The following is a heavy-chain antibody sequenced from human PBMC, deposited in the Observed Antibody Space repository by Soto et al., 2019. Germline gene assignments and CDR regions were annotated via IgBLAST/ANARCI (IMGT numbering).Heavy chain of an antibody. CDR2: VSENGGVT. J-gene: IGHJ4*02. D-gene: IGHD1-1*01. V-gene: IGHV3-23*01. Sequence: GGSLRLSCAASGIILSNHAMTWVRQAPGKGLEWVSSVSENGGVTYYADSVKGRFTISRDNSRNTLYLQMNNLRAEDTAVYYCVPGSSGTRGEDSWGPGALVTVS. CDR1: GIILSNHA. CDR3: VPGSSGTRGEDS.